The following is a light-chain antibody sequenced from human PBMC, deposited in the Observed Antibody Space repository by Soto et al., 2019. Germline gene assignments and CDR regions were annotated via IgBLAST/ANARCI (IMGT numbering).Light chain of an antibody. CDR3: CSYTSISTSAV. CDR1: SSDIGDYTH. Sequence: QSALTHPASVSGSPVQSITISCTGTSSDIGDYTHVSWYQQHPGKAPKLIIYEVSDRPSGVSNRFSGSKSGNTASLTISGLQTEDEADYYCCSYTSISTSAVFGGGTKLTVL. J-gene: IGLJ2*01. V-gene: IGLV2-14*01. CDR2: EVS.